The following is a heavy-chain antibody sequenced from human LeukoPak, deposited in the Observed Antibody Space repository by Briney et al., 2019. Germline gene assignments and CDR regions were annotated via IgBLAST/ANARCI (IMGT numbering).Heavy chain of an antibody. CDR2: IYYSGST. Sequence: SETLSLTCTVSGGSISSSSYYWGWIRQPPGKGLEWIGSIYYSGSTYYNPSLKSRVTISVDTSKNQFSLKLSSVTAADTAVYYCARYGDYGEPWGQGTLVTVSS. CDR3: ARYGDYGEP. D-gene: IGHD4-17*01. CDR1: GGSISSSSYY. J-gene: IGHJ4*02. V-gene: IGHV4-39*01.